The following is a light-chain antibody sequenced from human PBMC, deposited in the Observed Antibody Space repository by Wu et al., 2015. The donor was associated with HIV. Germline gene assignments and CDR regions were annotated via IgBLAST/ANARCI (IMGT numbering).Light chain of an antibody. J-gene: IGKJ3*01. CDR1: QSVSSNY. V-gene: IGKV3D-20*02. CDR2: GAS. Sequence: EIVLTQSPGTLSLSPGERATLSCRASQSVSSNYLAWHQHKPGQAPRLLIYGASSRATGIPNRFSGSGSGTDFTLTISRLEPEDFAIYYCQHRSNWPLFTFGPGTKVDIK. CDR3: QHRSNWPLFT.